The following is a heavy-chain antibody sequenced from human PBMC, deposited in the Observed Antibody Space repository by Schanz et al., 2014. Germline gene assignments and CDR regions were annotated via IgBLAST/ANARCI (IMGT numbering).Heavy chain of an antibody. V-gene: IGHV3-7*03. J-gene: IGHJ3*01. D-gene: IGHD5-12*01. CDR2: IRQEGSEK. Sequence: EVQLVESGGGLVQPGGSLRLSCAASGFTFSSYGMQWVRQAPGKGLEWVANIRQEGSEKYYVDSVKGRFTISRDNAKNSMYLEMNSLRAEDTAVYFCARDGGRDGYNLAFDVWGQGTLVTVSS. CDR3: ARDGGRDGYNLAFDV. CDR1: GFTFSSYG.